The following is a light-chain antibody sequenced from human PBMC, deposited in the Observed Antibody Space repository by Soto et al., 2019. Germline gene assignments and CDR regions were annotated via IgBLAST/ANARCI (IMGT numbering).Light chain of an antibody. Sequence: QSVLTQPPSASGTPGQRVTISCSGSSSNIGSSTVNWYQQLPGTAPKLLIYSNNQRPSGVPDRFSGSKSGTSASLAISGLQSEDEADYYCSTWDVSLNGPVFGGGTKLTVL. CDR3: STWDVSLNGPV. CDR1: SSNIGSST. J-gene: IGLJ2*01. V-gene: IGLV1-44*01. CDR2: SNN.